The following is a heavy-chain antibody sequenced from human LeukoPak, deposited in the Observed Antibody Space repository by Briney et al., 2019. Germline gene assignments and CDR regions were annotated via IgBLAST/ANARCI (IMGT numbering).Heavy chain of an antibody. D-gene: IGHD3-10*01. Sequence: GGSLRLSCAASGFTFDDYAMHWVRQAPGKGLGWVSGISWNSGSIGYADSVKGRFTISRDNAKNSLYLQMNSLRAEDTALYYCAKDIGSGPIAFDIWGQGTTVTVSS. CDR3: AKDIGSGPIAFDI. J-gene: IGHJ3*02. CDR2: ISWNSGSI. CDR1: GFTFDDYA. V-gene: IGHV3-9*01.